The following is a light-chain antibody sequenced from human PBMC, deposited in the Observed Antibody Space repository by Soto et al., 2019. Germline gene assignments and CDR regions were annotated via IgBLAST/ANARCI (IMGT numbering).Light chain of an antibody. J-gene: IGKJ2*01. V-gene: IGKV3-15*01. Sequence: EIVMTQSPATLSVSPGERATLSCRASQSVSSNLAWYQQKPGQAPTLLIYGASTRATGITARFSGSGSGTEFTLTISSLQSVDFAVYYCQQYNNWPPYTFGQGTKLEIK. CDR2: GAS. CDR3: QQYNNWPPYT. CDR1: QSVSSN.